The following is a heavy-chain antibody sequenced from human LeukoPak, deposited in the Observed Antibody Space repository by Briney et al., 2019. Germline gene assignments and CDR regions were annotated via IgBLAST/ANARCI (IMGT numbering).Heavy chain of an antibody. D-gene: IGHD3-22*01. CDR1: GGSISSSNW. J-gene: IGHJ4*02. Sequence: KPSGTLSLTCAVSGGSISSSNWWSWVRQPPGKGLEWIGEIYHSGSTNYNPSLKSRVTISVDKSKNQFSLKLSSVTAADTAVYYCASNYYDSSGYYYYFDYWGQGTLVTVSS. CDR3: ASNYYDSSGYYYYFDY. CDR2: IYHSGST. V-gene: IGHV4-4*02.